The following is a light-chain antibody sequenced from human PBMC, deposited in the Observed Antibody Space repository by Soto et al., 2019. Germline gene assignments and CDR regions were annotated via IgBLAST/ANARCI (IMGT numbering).Light chain of an antibody. Sequence: DIQMTQSPSTLSASVGDRVTITCRASQSISSWLDWYQQKPGKAPKLLIYDASRLESGVPSRFSGSGSGTEFTLTISSLQPDDVATYYCQQYNSYSPTFGQGTKVELQ. V-gene: IGKV1-5*01. CDR2: DAS. CDR3: QQYNSYSPT. CDR1: QSISSW. J-gene: IGKJ1*01.